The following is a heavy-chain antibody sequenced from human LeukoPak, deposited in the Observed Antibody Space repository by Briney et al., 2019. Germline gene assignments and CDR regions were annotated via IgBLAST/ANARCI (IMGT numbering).Heavy chain of an antibody. CDR3: AKGVSRYFDWLGYYFDY. D-gene: IGHD3-9*01. CDR1: GFTFSSYD. J-gene: IGHJ4*02. CDR2: IGTAVDT. Sequence: GGSLRLSCAASGFTFSSYDMHWVRQTTGKGLEWVSAIGTAVDTSYAGSVKGRFTISRENAKNSVYLQMNSLRAEDTAVYYCAKGVSRYFDWLGYYFDYWGQGTLVTVSS. V-gene: IGHV3-13*01.